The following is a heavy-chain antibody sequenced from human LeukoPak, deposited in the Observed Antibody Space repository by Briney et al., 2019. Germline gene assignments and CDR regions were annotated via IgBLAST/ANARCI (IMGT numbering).Heavy chain of an antibody. D-gene: IGHD6-13*01. CDR2: IKEDGSEK. V-gene: IGHV3-7*01. CDR1: GFTFSSYA. Sequence: GGSLRLSCAASGFTFSSYAMSWVRQAPRKGLEWVANIKEDGSEKYYVDSVKGRFTISRDNAKNSLYLQMNSLRAEDTAVYYCARGYSSTFDYWGQGTLVTVSS. J-gene: IGHJ4*02. CDR3: ARGYSSTFDY.